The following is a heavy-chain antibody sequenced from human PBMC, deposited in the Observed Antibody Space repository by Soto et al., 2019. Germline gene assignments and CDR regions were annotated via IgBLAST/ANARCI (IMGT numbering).Heavy chain of an antibody. CDR3: GIAAAGERTIDY. Sequence: ASVKVSCKASGYTFTGYYMHWVRQAPGQGLERMGWINPNSGGTNYAQKFQGWVTMTRDTSISTAYMELSRLRSDDTAVYYCGIAAAGERTIDYWGQGTLVTVSS. J-gene: IGHJ4*02. CDR1: GYTFTGYY. V-gene: IGHV1-2*04. CDR2: INPNSGGT. D-gene: IGHD6-13*01.